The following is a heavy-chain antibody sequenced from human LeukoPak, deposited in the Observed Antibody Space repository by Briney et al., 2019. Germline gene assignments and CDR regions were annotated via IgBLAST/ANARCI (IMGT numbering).Heavy chain of an antibody. V-gene: IGHV4-34*01. CDR3: AREVAAARGSFDN. CDR1: GGSLSGYY. D-gene: IGHD6-13*01. J-gene: IGHJ4*02. Sequence: SETLSLTCAVYGGSLSGYYWSWIRQSPGKGLGWIGEISHKGNTNYNPSLKSRVTMSVDTSKNQFSLRLSSVTDADTAVFYCAREVAAARGSFDNWGQGTLVTVSS. CDR2: ISHKGNT.